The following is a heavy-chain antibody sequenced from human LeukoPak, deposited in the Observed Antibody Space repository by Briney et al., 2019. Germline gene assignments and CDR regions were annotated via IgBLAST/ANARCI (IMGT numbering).Heavy chain of an antibody. CDR3: ARGGGSYPFFDY. V-gene: IGHV3-48*03. CDR1: GFTFGIYE. CDR2: ISNSGTTI. Sequence: GGSLRLSCAASGFTFGIYEMNWVRQAPGKGLEWVSYISNSGTTIYYGDSVKGRFTISRDNTKNSLYLQMNSLRAEDTAVYYCARGGGSYPFFDYWGRGALVTVSS. J-gene: IGHJ4*02. D-gene: IGHD1-26*01.